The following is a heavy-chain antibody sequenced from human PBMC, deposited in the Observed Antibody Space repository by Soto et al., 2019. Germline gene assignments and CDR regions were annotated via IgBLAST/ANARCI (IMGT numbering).Heavy chain of an antibody. CDR2: IYHSGST. J-gene: IGHJ5*02. CDR3: ASLPPRIELAVLPIPT. V-gene: IGHV4-4*02. Sequence: QVQLRQSGPGLVKPSGTLSLSCAVSGGSISSTNWWSWVRQSPGKGLEWIGEIYHSGSTTYNPSLRGRGTMSVDKPNNQFSLQLRYVTAAETAVYYCASLPPRIELAVLPIPTWGQGTLVTVSA. D-gene: IGHD2-8*02. CDR1: GGSISSTNW.